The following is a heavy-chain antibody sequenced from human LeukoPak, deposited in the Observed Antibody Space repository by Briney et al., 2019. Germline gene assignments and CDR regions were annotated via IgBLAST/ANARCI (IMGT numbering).Heavy chain of an antibody. Sequence: SETLSLTCTVSGGSISSSSYYWGWIRQPPGKGLEWIGSIYYSGSPYYNPSLKSRVTMSVDTSKNQFSLKLSSVTAADTAVYYCARSRMIVVVLDVEALDYWGQGTLVTVSS. D-gene: IGHD3-22*01. J-gene: IGHJ4*02. CDR2: IYYSGSP. CDR3: ARSRMIVVVLDVEALDY. V-gene: IGHV4-39*07. CDR1: GGSISSSSYY.